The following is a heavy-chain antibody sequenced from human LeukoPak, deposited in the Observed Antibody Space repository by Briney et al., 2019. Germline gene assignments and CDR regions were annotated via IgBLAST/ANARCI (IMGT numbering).Heavy chain of an antibody. CDR2: ITSSSAYI. CDR3: VRDRDGYNFDY. V-gene: IGHV3-21*01. J-gene: IGHJ4*02. Sequence: GGSLRLSCAASGFTFSSYSMNWVRQAPGQGLEWVSSITSSSAYIYYADSLKGRFTISRDNAKNSLSLQMNSLRADDTAVYYCVRDRDGYNFDYWGQGTLVTVSS. CDR1: GFTFSSYS. D-gene: IGHD5-24*01.